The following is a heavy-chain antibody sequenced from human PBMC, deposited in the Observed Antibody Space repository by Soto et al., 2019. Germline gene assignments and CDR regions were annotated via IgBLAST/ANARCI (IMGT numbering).Heavy chain of an antibody. V-gene: IGHV3-7*01. Sequence: GGSLRLSCAASGFTFSSYWMSWVRQAPGKGLEWVARIKQDGSEKYYVDSVKGRFTISRDNAKNSLYLQMNSLRAEDTAVYYCARDIVVVPAGGPMDVWGKGTTVTVSS. CDR1: GFTFSSYW. CDR3: ARDIVVVPAGGPMDV. CDR2: IKQDGSEK. J-gene: IGHJ6*03. D-gene: IGHD2-2*01.